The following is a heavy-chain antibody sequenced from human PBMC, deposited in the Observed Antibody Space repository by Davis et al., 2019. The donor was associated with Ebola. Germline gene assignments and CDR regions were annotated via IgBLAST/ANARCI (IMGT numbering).Heavy chain of an antibody. CDR3: ARGYDSSGYYPGLDY. D-gene: IGHD3-22*01. CDR1: GGSIISSSSY. CDR2: IYYSGST. Sequence: SETLSLTCTVSGGSIISSSSYWGWIRQPPRKGLEWIGSIYYSGSTYYNPSLKSRVTISVDTSKNQFSLKLSSVTAADTAVYYCARGYDSSGYYPGLDYWGQGTLVTVSS. V-gene: IGHV4-39*01. J-gene: IGHJ4*02.